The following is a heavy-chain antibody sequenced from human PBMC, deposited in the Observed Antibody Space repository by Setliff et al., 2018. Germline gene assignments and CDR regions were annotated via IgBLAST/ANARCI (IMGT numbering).Heavy chain of an antibody. Sequence: PGESLTISCKDSGYSFSISWIGWVRQMPGKGLDWMGIIYPGDSHNIRYSPSFQGQVTISADKSISTAYLQWSSLKASDTAIYYCARPSAGYSRPFDVWGQGTMVTVSS. CDR1: GYSFSISW. V-gene: IGHV5-51*01. CDR3: ARPSAGYSRPFDV. J-gene: IGHJ3*01. D-gene: IGHD2-15*01. CDR2: IYPGDSHNI.